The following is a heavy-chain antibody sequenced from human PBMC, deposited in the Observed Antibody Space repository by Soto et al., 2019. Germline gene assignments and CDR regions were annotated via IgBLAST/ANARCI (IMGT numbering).Heavy chain of an antibody. D-gene: IGHD2-15*01. CDR1: GFTFSSYG. Sequence: QVQLVESGGGVVQPGRSLRLSCAASGFTFSSYGMHWVRQAPGKGLEWVAVIWYDGSNKYCADSVKGRFTISRDNSKNTLYLQMNSLRAEDTAVYYCARGPYCSGGSCYSHFDYWGQGTLVTVSS. J-gene: IGHJ4*02. CDR2: IWYDGSNK. CDR3: ARGPYCSGGSCYSHFDY. V-gene: IGHV3-33*01.